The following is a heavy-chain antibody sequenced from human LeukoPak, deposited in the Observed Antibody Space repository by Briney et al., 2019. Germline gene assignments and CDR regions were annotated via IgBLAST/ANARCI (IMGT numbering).Heavy chain of an antibody. J-gene: IGHJ3*01. V-gene: IGHV3-21*01. D-gene: IGHD2-21*02. CDR1: GFTFSTYD. CDR2: MTTDSHYK. CDR3: SRGGRTAIRSDPFDA. Sequence: GSLRLSCAVSGFTFSTYDMSGGRQAPGEGLEVVSSMTTDSHYKYHADSVKGRITVSRDNAKNSLYLQMNSLRAEDTAVYYFSRGGRTAIRSDPFDAGGQGTMVTVSS.